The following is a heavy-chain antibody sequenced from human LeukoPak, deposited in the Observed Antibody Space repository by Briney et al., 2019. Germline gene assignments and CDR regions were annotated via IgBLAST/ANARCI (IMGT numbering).Heavy chain of an antibody. Sequence: GGSLRLSCAASGFTFSSHGMSWVRQAPGRGLEWVSSLSRTGSDTYYADSVKGRYTVSRDNSKSTLYLQMDSVRVEDTAVYYCAKIAVTGLWYFDYWGQGTLVTVSS. CDR2: LSRTGSDT. CDR1: GFTFSSHG. D-gene: IGHD6-19*01. CDR3: AKIAVTGLWYFDY. J-gene: IGHJ4*02. V-gene: IGHV3-23*01.